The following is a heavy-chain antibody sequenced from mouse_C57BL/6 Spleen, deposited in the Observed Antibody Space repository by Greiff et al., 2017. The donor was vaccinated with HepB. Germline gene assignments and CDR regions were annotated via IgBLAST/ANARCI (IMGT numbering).Heavy chain of an antibody. CDR2: ISGGGGNT. V-gene: IGHV5-9*01. CDR3: ASSLDYFFAY. J-gene: IGHJ3*01. D-gene: IGHD2-4*01. CDR1: GFTFSSYT. Sequence: EVQRVESGGGLVKPGGSLKLSCAASGFTFSSYTMSWVRQTPEKRLEWVATISGGGGNTYYPDSVKGRFTISRDNAKNTLYLQMSSLRSEDTALYYCASSLDYFFAYWGQGTLVTVSA.